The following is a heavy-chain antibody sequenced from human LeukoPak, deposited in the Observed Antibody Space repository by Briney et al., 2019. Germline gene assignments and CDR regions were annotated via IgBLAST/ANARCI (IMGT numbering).Heavy chain of an antibody. Sequence: GGSLRLSCAASGFTFSSYSMNWVRQAQGKGLEWVSYISSSSSTIYYADSVKGRFTISRDNAKNSLYLQMNSLGAGDTAVYYCARGPPIAAAGYFDYWGQGTLVTVSS. J-gene: IGHJ4*02. D-gene: IGHD6-13*01. V-gene: IGHV3-48*01. CDR1: GFTFSSYS. CDR3: ARGPPIAAAGYFDY. CDR2: ISSSSSTI.